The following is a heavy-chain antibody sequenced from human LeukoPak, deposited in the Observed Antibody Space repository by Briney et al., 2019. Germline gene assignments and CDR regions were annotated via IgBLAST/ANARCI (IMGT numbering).Heavy chain of an antibody. V-gene: IGHV4-38-2*01. Sequence: SETLSLTCAVSGYSISSGYYWGWLRQPPGKGLEWIGSIYHSGSTYYNPSLKSRVTISVDTSKNQFSLKLSSVTAADTAVYYCARPPHKGSGSYDNGWYWYFDLWGRGTLVTVSS. CDR2: IYHSGST. D-gene: IGHD3-10*01. J-gene: IGHJ2*01. CDR1: GYSISSGYY. CDR3: ARPPHKGSGSYDNGWYWYFDL.